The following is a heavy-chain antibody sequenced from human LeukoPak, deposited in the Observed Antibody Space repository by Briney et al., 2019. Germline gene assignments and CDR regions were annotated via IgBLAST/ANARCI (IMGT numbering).Heavy chain of an antibody. Sequence: SDTLSLTCTVSAGSISSITSRDYYWGWVRQSPWKALVWIAIINDRGRTYFNPSLKSRVTMSVDTSKNRFSLSLSSVPAASAAGYYWARQIGNGRWYSDHWGQGTLVTVSS. D-gene: IGHD2-8*01. CDR3: ARQIGNGRWYSDH. J-gene: IGHJ4*02. CDR1: AGSISSITSRDYY. CDR2: INDRGRT. V-gene: IGHV4-39*01.